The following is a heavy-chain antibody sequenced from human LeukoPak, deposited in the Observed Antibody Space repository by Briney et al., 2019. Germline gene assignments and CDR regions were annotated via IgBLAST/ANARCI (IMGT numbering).Heavy chain of an antibody. D-gene: IGHD1-26*01. Sequence: SVKVSCKASGGTFNNYAISWVRQAPGQGLEWMGRIIPIFGTADYAQKFQGRATVTTDESTSTAYMELSRLRSEDTAVYYCARSGSYPNYYFDYWGQGTLVTVSS. CDR1: GGTFNNYA. J-gene: IGHJ4*02. CDR3: ARSGSYPNYYFDY. CDR2: IIPIFGTA. V-gene: IGHV1-69*05.